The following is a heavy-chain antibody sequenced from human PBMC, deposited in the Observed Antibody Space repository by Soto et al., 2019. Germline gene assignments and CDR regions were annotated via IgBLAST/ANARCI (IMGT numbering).Heavy chain of an antibody. J-gene: IGHJ4*02. Sequence: QVQLVESGGSVVQPGRSLRLSCAASGFTFSSYGMHWVRQAPGKGLEWVAIIRYDGSNKYYADSVKGRFTISRDNSKNTLYLQMNSLSAEDTAVYYCARGFLEWFEVRRGFDYWGQGTLVTVSS. CDR3: ARGFLEWFEVRRGFDY. CDR1: GFTFSSYG. CDR2: IRYDGSNK. V-gene: IGHV3-33*01. D-gene: IGHD3-3*01.